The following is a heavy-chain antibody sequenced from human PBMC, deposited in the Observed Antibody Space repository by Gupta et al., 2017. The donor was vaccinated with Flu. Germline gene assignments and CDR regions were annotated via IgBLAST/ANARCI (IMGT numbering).Heavy chain of an antibody. Sequence: QVQLVESGGGVVQPGRSLRLSCAASGFTFSSYGMHWVRQAPGKGLGWVAVIWYDGSNKYYADSVKGRFTISRDNSKNTLYLQMNSLRAEDTAVYYCAREINFDWVLRPNHDAFDIWGQGTMVTVSS. CDR2: IWYDGSNK. V-gene: IGHV3-33*01. CDR1: GFTFSSYG. J-gene: IGHJ3*02. D-gene: IGHD3-9*01. CDR3: AREINFDWVLRPNHDAFDI.